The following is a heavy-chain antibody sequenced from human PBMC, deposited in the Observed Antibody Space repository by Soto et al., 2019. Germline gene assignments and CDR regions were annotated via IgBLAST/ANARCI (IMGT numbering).Heavy chain of an antibody. V-gene: IGHV3-33*01. CDR3: ARGPYYYDSSGSLDY. D-gene: IGHD3-22*01. J-gene: IGHJ4*02. Sequence: LRLSCAASGLTFRSYGMHWVRQAPGKGLEWGAVIWYDGSNKYYADSVKGRFTSSRDNSKNTLYLQMNSLRSEDTAVSYCARGPYYYDSSGSLDYWGQGTLVTVSS. CDR1: GLTFRSYG. CDR2: IWYDGSNK.